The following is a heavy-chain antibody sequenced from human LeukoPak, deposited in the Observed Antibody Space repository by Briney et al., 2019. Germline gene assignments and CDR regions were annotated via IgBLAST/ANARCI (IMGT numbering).Heavy chain of an antibody. CDR3: ATSRDRNYGLWNY. CDR1: GLTFNTYW. V-gene: IGHV3-74*01. D-gene: IGHD1-7*01. CDR2: ISPDGSGT. Sequence: GGSLRLSCAASGLTFNTYWMHWVRQAPGKGLVWLSRISPDGSGTSYADSVKGRFTISRDNAKNTLYLQMNILSAEDTAVYFCATSRDRNYGLWNYWGPGTLVTVSS. J-gene: IGHJ4*02.